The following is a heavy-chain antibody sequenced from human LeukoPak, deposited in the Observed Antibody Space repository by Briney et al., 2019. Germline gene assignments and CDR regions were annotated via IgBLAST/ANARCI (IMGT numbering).Heavy chain of an antibody. J-gene: IGHJ5*02. CDR1: GFTFDDYG. Sequence: PGGSLRLSCAASGFTFDDYGMSWVRQAPGKGLEWVSGINWNGGSTGYADSVKGRFTISRDNAKNSLYLQMNSLRAEDTALYYCARDYGGHYDFWSGYYRGLIFTWGQGTLVTVSS. CDR3: ARDYGGHYDFWSGYYRGLIFT. V-gene: IGHV3-20*04. CDR2: INWNGGST. D-gene: IGHD3-3*01.